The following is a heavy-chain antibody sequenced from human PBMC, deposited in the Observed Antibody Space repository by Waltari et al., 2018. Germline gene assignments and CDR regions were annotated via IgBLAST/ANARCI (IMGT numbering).Heavy chain of an antibody. CDR1: GYSISSGYY. V-gene: IGHV4-38-2*01. J-gene: IGHJ4*02. Sequence: QVQLQESGPGLVKPSETLSLTCAVSGYSISSGYYWGWIRQPPGKGLEWIGSIYHSGSTYYNPSLKSRGTISVDTSKNQFSLKLSSVTAADTAVYYCARRYSSITDYWGQGTLVTVSS. CDR3: ARRYSSITDY. CDR2: IYHSGST. D-gene: IGHD6-13*01.